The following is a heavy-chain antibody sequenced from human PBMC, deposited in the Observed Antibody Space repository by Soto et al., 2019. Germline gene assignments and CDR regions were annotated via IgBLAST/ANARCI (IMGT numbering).Heavy chain of an antibody. Sequence: QVQLQESGPGLVKPSETLSLTCTVSGGSISSYYWSWIRQPPGKGLEWIGYIYYSGSTNYNPSLKSRVTISVDXYKVQXXLKLSSVTAADTAVYYCACDTYSSSWYYYYYGMDVWGQGTTVTVSS. CDR2: IYYSGST. V-gene: IGHV4-59*01. CDR3: ACDTYSSSWYYYYYGMDV. D-gene: IGHD6-13*01. CDR1: GGSISSYY. J-gene: IGHJ6*02.